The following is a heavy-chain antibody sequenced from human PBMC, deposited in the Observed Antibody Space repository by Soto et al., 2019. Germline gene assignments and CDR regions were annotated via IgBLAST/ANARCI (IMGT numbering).Heavy chain of an antibody. CDR1: CDSVSSATYY. CDR3: ARLTPMAVACGAYYYSMDV. V-gene: IGHV4-61*01. CDR2: IYYSGAT. J-gene: IGHJ6*02. D-gene: IGHD2-21*02. Sequence: TSETVSLTCSVSCDSVSSATYYWSWIRQPPGKEPEWIGYIYYSGATNHNPSLTSRVYIALXMSKKQVSLRLSSVTAAATAVYYCARLTPMAVACGAYYYSMDVGGQGTTVTVSS.